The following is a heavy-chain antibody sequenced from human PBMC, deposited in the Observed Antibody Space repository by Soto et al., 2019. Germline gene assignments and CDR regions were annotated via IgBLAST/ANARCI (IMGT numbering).Heavy chain of an antibody. CDR2: ISGSGGST. CDR1: GFTFSSYA. V-gene: IGHV3-23*01. Sequence: EVQLLESGGGLVQPGGSLRLSCAASGFTFSSYAMSWVRQAPGKGLEWVSAISGSGGSTYYADSVKGRFTISRDNSKNTLYLQMNSLRAEDTAVYYCAQISGYSSGWEDYWGQGTLVTVSS. D-gene: IGHD6-19*01. J-gene: IGHJ4*02. CDR3: AQISGYSSGWEDY.